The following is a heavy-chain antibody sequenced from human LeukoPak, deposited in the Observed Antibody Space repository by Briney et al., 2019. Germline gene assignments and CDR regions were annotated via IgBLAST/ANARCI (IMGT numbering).Heavy chain of an antibody. Sequence: GGSLRLSCAASGFTFSSYAMSWVRQAPGKGLEWVSSISASGGGTYYADSVKRRFTISRDNSKNKLFLQMNSLRAEDTAVYYCAKEDSSWFDYWGQGTLVSVSS. J-gene: IGHJ4*02. CDR1: GFTFSSYA. V-gene: IGHV3-23*01. CDR3: AKEDSSWFDY. CDR2: ISASGGGT.